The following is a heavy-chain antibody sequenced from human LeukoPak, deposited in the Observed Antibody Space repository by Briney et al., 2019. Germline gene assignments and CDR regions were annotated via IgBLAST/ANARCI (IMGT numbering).Heavy chain of an antibody. J-gene: IGHJ4*02. Sequence: SVKVSCKASGGTFSSYAISWLRQAPGQGLEWMGRIIPIFGTANYAQKFQGRVTITTDESTSTAYMELSSLRSEDTAVYYCARGLWFGESHLYFDYWGQGTLVTVSS. CDR3: ARGLWFGESHLYFDY. CDR2: IIPIFGTA. V-gene: IGHV1-69*05. CDR1: GGTFSSYA. D-gene: IGHD3-10*01.